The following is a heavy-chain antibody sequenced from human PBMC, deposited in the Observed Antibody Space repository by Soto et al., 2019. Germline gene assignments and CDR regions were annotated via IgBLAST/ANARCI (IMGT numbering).Heavy chain of an antibody. CDR2: INAGNGNT. CDR1: GYIFTSYF. V-gene: IGHV1-3*01. Sequence: ASVKVSCKASGYIFTSYFMEWVRQAPGQRLEWMGWINAGNGNTKYSQKFQGGVTITRDTSANTAYMELSSLRSEDTAVYYCARRAPPIDYWGQGTLVTVSS. J-gene: IGHJ4*02. CDR3: ARRAPPIDY.